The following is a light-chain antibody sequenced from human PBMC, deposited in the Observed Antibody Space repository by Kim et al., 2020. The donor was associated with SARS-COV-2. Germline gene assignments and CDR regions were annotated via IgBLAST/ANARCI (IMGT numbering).Light chain of an antibody. CDR2: GTS. V-gene: IGKV3-20*01. Sequence: TVLTQSPGTLSLSPGERATLSCRASQSISSYYIAWYQQKPGQAPRVLIYGTSNRATGIPDRFSGSGSGTDFTLTISRLEPEDFAVYYCHQYGSPWTFGQGTKVDIK. CDR3: HQYGSPWT. CDR1: QSISSYY. J-gene: IGKJ1*01.